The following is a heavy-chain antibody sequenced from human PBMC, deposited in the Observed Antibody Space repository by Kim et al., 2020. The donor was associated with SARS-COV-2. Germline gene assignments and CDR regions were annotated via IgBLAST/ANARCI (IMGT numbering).Heavy chain of an antibody. V-gene: IGHV3-53*01. CDR2: IYSGGST. Sequence: GGSLRLSCAASGFTVSSNYMSWVRQAPGKGLEWVSVIYSGGSTYYADSVKGRFTISRDNSKNTLYLQMNSLRAEDTAVYYCARDGGWNDVHYYCYYGMDVWGQGTTVTVSS. CDR3: ARDGGWNDVHYYCYYGMDV. D-gene: IGHD1-1*01. CDR1: GFTVSSNY. J-gene: IGHJ6*02.